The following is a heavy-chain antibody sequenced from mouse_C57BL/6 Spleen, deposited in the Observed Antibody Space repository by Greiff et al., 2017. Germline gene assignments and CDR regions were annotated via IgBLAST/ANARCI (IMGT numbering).Heavy chain of an antibody. Sequence: DVHLVESGGDLVKPGGSLKLSCAASGFTFSSYGMSWVRQTPDKRLEWVATISSGGSYTYYPDSVKGRFTISRDNAKNTLYLQMSSLKSEDTAMYYCARHPGYYFDYWGQGTTLTVSS. CDR1: GFTFSSYG. V-gene: IGHV5-6*01. CDR2: ISSGGSYT. J-gene: IGHJ2*01. CDR3: ARHPGYYFDY.